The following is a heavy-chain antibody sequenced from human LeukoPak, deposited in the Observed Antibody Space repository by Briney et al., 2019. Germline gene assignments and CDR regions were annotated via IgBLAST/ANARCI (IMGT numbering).Heavy chain of an antibody. CDR3: AKDTGYSSSWYWFDP. CDR1: GFTVSSNY. V-gene: IGHV3-23*01. CDR2: ISGSGGST. Sequence: GGSLRLSCAAPGFTVSSNYMSWVRQAPGKGLEWVSAISGSGGSTYYADSVKGRFTISRDNSKNTLYLQMNSLRAEDTAVYYCAKDTGYSSSWYWFDPWGQGTLVTVSS. J-gene: IGHJ5*02. D-gene: IGHD6-13*01.